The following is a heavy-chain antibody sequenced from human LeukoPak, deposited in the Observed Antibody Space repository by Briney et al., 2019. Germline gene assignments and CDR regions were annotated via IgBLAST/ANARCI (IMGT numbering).Heavy chain of an antibody. Sequence: ASVKVSCKASGYTFTGYYMHWVRQAPGQGLEWMGWINPNSGGTNYAQKLQGRVTMTTDTSTSTAYMELRSLRSDDTAVYYCARYEAAGTPVGYWGQGTLVTVSS. J-gene: IGHJ4*02. CDR3: ARYEAAGTPVGY. CDR2: INPNSGGT. V-gene: IGHV1-2*02. CDR1: GYTFTGYY. D-gene: IGHD6-13*01.